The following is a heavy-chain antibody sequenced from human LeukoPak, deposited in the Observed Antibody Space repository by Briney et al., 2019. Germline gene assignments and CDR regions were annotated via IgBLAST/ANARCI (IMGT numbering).Heavy chain of an antibody. V-gene: IGHV5-51*01. CDR2: IYPGDSDT. CDR3: ARHNWNYVYYYYYMDV. Sequence: GESLKISCKGSGYSFTSYWIGWVRQMPGKGLEWMGIIYPGDSDTTYSPSFQGQVTISVDKSISTAYLQWSSLKASDTAMYYCARHNWNYVYYYYYMDVWGKGTTVTISS. CDR1: GYSFTSYW. D-gene: IGHD1-7*01. J-gene: IGHJ6*03.